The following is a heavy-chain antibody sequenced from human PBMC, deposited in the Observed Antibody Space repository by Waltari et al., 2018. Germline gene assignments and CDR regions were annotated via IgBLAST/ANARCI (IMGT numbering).Heavy chain of an antibody. J-gene: IGHJ3*01. V-gene: IGHV3-23*01. D-gene: IGHD2-15*01. CDR2: IHSTGSGT. CDR1: GFTFRNYA. CDR3: VRDHRWAFDL. Sequence: EGQLLESGGGLVQPGESLRLSCVASGFTFRNYAMSWVRQAPGKGREWVSAIHSTGSGTYYPDSVRGRFTISRDNVNNLLYLDMTRLREDDTAIYYCVRDHRWAFDLWGQGTMVTVSS.